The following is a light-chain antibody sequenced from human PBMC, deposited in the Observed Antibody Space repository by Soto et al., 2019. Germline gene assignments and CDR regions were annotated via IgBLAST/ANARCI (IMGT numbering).Light chain of an antibody. CDR2: GAS. V-gene: IGKV3-20*01. J-gene: IGKJ1*01. Sequence: EIELTQSPGTLSLSPGERATLSCRASQSLSTNYLAWYQRKPGQAPRLLIYGASSRATDIPRRFSGSGSGTDYTLTITRLEPEDFAVNYCQQYGDPPPTFGQGNKVEVK. CDR1: QSLSTNY. CDR3: QQYGDPPPT.